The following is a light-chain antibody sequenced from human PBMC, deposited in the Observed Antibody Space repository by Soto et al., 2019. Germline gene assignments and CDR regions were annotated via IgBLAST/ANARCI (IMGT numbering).Light chain of an antibody. CDR3: QQYGSSTQA. Sequence: VLTQYPGTPSLSPGERATLSCRASQSVSSIYLAWYQQRPGQAPRLVVYGASSRATGIPDRFSGSVSGTDGTITISRLEKEDGSVYYCQQYGSSTQAFGQGTKVDIK. CDR1: QSVSSIY. J-gene: IGKJ1*01. CDR2: GAS. V-gene: IGKV3-20*01.